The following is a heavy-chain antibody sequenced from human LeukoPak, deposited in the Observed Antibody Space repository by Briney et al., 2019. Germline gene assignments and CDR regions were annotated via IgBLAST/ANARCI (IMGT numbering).Heavy chain of an antibody. CDR3: TTDEDWNYARKDV. CDR1: GFTFNYAW. J-gene: IGHJ6*02. D-gene: IGHD1-7*01. V-gene: IGHV3-15*04. Sequence: GGSRRLSCAASGFTFNYAWMSWVRQVPGNGLEWVGQTVSEIDGGTTDYAAPVKGRFTISRDDSKSTLYLQMNSLKIEDTAVYYCTTDEDWNYARKDVWGQGATVIVSS. CDR2: TVSEIDGGTT.